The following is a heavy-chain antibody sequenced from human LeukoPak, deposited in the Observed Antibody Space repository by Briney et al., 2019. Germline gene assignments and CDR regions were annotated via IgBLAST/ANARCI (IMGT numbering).Heavy chain of an antibody. Sequence: ASVKVSCKSTGYTLTSYDINWVRQATGQGLEWMGWMNHNNNNTVYELKFQGRGTMTRTSSISTANLELSMLRSEDTAVYYCARAYSYGYKDDWGQGTLVTVSS. D-gene: IGHD5-18*01. CDR3: ARAYSYGYKDD. J-gene: IGHJ4*02. CDR2: MNHNNNNT. V-gene: IGHV1-8*01. CDR1: GYTLTSYD.